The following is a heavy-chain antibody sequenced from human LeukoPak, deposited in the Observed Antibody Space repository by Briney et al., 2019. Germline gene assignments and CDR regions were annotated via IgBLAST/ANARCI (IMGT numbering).Heavy chain of an antibody. CDR3: ASHGAFYLAY. CDR2: IYDSGST. CDR1: GGSFSGYY. Sequence: SETLSLTCAVYGGSFSGYYWSWIRQPPGKGLEWIGSIYDSGSTYYNPSLKSRVTISVDKSNNQFSLKLNSVTAADTAVYYCASHGAFYLAYWGQGTLVTVSS. J-gene: IGHJ4*02. D-gene: IGHD2/OR15-2a*01. V-gene: IGHV4-34*01.